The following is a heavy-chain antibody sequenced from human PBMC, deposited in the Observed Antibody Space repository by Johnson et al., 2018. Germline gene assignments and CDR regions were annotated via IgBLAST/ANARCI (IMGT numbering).Heavy chain of an antibody. CDR3: AKEKGVRIDS. CDR2: VTWDGGAT. CDR1: GFTFDEYT. J-gene: IGHJ4*02. Sequence: VQLQESGGAVVQPGGSLSLSCAASGFTFDEYTMHWFRQVPGQGLEWVSLVTWDGGATFYADSVKGRFTITRDNRKNSRYLQRNRLGTEDTAFYYCAKEKGVRIDSWGQGTQVTVSS. V-gene: IGHV3-43*01. D-gene: IGHD1-1*01.